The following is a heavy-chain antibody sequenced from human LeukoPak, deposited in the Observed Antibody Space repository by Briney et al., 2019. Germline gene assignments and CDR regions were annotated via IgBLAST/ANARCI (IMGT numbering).Heavy chain of an antibody. CDR3: ARDPTGDMPAFDL. CDR2: ISTYNGNT. CDR1: GGTFSSYA. V-gene: IGHV1-18*01. J-gene: IGHJ3*01. D-gene: IGHD7-27*01. Sequence: GASVKVSCKASGGTFSSYAISWVRQAPGQGLEWMGWISTYNGNTNYAQKLQGRVTMTTDTSTSTAYMELRSLRSDDTAVYYCARDPTGDMPAFDLWGQGTMLTVSS.